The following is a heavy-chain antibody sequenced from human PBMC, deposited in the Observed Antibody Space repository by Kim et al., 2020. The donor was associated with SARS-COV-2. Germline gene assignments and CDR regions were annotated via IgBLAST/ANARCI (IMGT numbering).Heavy chain of an antibody. J-gene: IGHJ5*02. V-gene: IGHV4-39*01. Sequence: SETLSLTCAVSGGSISRTRYYWGWIRQPPGKGLEWIGSMYYTGTTYHNPSLKSRVTISVDTSKNQFSLKLGSVTATDTAVSYCARVGEQMGSGPFDPWG. CDR2: MYYTGTT. CDR3: ARVGEQMGSGPFDP. D-gene: IGHD2-21*01. CDR1: GGSISRTRYY.